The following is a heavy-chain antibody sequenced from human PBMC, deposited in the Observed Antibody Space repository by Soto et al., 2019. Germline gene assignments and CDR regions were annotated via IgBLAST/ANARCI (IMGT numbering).Heavy chain of an antibody. V-gene: IGHV1-18*04. Sequence: GASVKVSCKTSGYTFTSHGISWVRQAPGRGLEWMGWINPNSGNKHFAQKVQGRLSLTADTSTTTAYMELTSLTSDDTAMYYCAREMDSGHAHDFDHWGQGTMVTVSS. CDR2: INPNSGNK. CDR3: AREMDSGHAHDFDH. D-gene: IGHD5-12*01. J-gene: IGHJ4*02. CDR1: GYTFTSHG.